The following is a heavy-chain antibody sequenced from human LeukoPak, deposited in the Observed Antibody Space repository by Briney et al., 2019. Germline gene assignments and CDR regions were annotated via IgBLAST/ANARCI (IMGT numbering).Heavy chain of an antibody. V-gene: IGHV1-18*01. J-gene: IGHJ4*02. Sequence: GASVKVSCKASGYTFTSYGISRVRQAPGEGLEWMGWISADNGNTNYAQKLQGRVTMTTDTSTSTAYMELRSLRSDDTAVYYCARGGGRITMVVVVIPGYYFDYWGQGTLVTVSS. CDR1: GYTFTSYG. CDR2: ISADNGNT. D-gene: IGHD3-22*01. CDR3: ARGGGRITMVVVVIPGYYFDY.